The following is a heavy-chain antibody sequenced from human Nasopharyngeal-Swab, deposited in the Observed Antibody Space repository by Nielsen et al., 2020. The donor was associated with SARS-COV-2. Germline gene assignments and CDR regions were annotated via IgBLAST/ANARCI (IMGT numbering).Heavy chain of an antibody. D-gene: IGHD3-10*01. CDR1: GGSISSYY. CDR2: IYYSGST. CDR3: ARERGRGGIWNYYYYYMDV. J-gene: IGHJ6*03. Sequence: GSLRLSCTVSGGSISSYYWSWIRQPPGKGLEWIGSIYYSGSTYYNPSLKSRVTISVDTSKNQFSLKLSSVTAADTAVYYCARERGRGGIWNYYYYYMDVWGKGTTVTVSS. V-gene: IGHV4-39*07.